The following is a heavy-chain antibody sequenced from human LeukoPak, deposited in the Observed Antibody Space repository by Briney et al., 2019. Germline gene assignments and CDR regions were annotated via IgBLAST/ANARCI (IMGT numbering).Heavy chain of an antibody. CDR3: ARSMGE. J-gene: IGHJ4*02. CDR2: INTDGSGT. Sequence: GGSLRLSCEASGFTFSGSWMHWVRQAPGKGLEWVSRINTDGSGTSYADSAKGRFTISRDNAKNTLYLQMNSLRAEDTAVYYCARSMGEGGQGTLVTVSS. CDR1: GFTFSGSW. V-gene: IGHV3-74*01. D-gene: IGHD3-16*01.